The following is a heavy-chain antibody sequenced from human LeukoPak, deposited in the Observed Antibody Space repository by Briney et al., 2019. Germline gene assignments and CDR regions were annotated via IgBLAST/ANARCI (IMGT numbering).Heavy chain of an antibody. J-gene: IGHJ6*02. D-gene: IGHD6-6*01. CDR2: IYYSGIT. CDR3: ARQGYSSSSGGQVFYGIDF. Sequence: SETLSLTCTVSGDSIRSSSYYWGWIRQPPGKGLEWIGSIYYSGITYDNPSLKSRVTISVDTSKNQFSLKLSSVTAADTAVYYCARQGYSSSSGGQVFYGIDFWGQGNALTVSS. V-gene: IGHV4-39*01. CDR1: GDSIRSSSYY.